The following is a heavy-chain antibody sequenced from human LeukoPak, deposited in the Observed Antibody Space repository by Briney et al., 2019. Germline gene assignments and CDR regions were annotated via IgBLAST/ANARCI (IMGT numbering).Heavy chain of an antibody. V-gene: IGHV4-59*10. CDR1: GGSFSGYY. Sequence: SDTLSLTCAVYGGSFSGYYWSWIRQPAGKGLEWIGRIYTSGSTNYNPSLKSRVTMSVDPSKNQFSLELSSVTAADTAVYYCARARARPYYYYMDVWGKGTTVTVSS. CDR3: ARARARPYYYYMDV. CDR2: IYTSGST. J-gene: IGHJ6*03.